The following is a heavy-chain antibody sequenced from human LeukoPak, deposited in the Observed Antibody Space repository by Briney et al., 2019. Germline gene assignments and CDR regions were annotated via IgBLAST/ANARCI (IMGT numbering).Heavy chain of an antibody. D-gene: IGHD3-9*01. J-gene: IGHJ4*02. CDR3: VRDQYLNVMTGFDD. CDR1: GYMFNIYG. CDR2: TSVNNGDT. Sequence: ASVKVSCKASGYMFNIYGISWVRQAPGQGLEWMAWTSVNNGDTKYGQKFQGRVTVTTDTSTSTVYLELRRLRPDDTAVYYCVRDQYLNVMTGFDDWGQGTQVTVSS. V-gene: IGHV1-18*01.